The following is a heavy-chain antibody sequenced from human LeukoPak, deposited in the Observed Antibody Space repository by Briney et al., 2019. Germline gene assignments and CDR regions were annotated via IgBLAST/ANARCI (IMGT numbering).Heavy chain of an antibody. CDR2: IRYDGSNK. J-gene: IGHJ3*02. Sequence: PGGSLRLSCAASGFTFSSYGMHWVRQAPGKGLEWVAFIRYDGSNKYYADSVKGRFTISRDNAKNSLYLQMNSLRGEDTAVYYCARVGANPRLARPDDAFDIWGQGTMVTVSS. D-gene: IGHD3-3*01. CDR3: ARVGANPRLARPDDAFDI. V-gene: IGHV3-30*02. CDR1: GFTFSSYG.